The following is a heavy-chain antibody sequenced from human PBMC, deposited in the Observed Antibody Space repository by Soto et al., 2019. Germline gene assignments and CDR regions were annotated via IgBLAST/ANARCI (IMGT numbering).Heavy chain of an antibody. CDR1: GFAFNIYA. CDR3: ARSSGVPTPDFDY. CDR2: ISHDGTNR. Sequence: PGGSLRLSCAASGFAFNIYAIHWVRQAPGKGLEWVAVISHDGTNRYYTDSVRGRFTISRDNSKNKVYLEMDSLRADDTAVYYCARSSGVPTPDFDYWGQGTLVPVSS. V-gene: IGHV3-30-3*01. D-gene: IGHD3-3*01. J-gene: IGHJ4*02.